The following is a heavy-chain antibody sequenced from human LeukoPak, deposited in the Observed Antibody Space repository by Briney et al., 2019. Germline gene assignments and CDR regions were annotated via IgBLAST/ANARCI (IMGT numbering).Heavy chain of an antibody. J-gene: IGHJ5*02. V-gene: IGHV4-59*08. CDR3: ARRGSMTTVVTVFDP. CDR1: GGSISSYY. Sequence: PSETLSLTCTVSGGSISSYYWSWIRQPPGKGLEWIGYIYYSGSTNYNPSLKSRVTISVDTSKNQFSLKLSSVTAADTAVYYCARRGSMTTVVTVFDPWGQGTLVTVSS. CDR2: IYYSGST. D-gene: IGHD4-23*01.